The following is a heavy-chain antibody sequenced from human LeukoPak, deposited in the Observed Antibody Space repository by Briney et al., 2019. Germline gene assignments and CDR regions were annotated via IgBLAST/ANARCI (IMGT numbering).Heavy chain of an antibody. D-gene: IGHD5-18*01. CDR1: GFTFSSYA. CDR3: AREIYSGSYGLDY. Sequence: PGRSLRLSCAASGFTFSSYAMHWVRQAPGKGLEWVAVISYDGSNKYYADSVRGRFTISRDNSKNTLYLQMNSLRAEDTAVYYCAREIYSGSYGLDYWGQGTLVTVSS. CDR2: ISYDGSNK. J-gene: IGHJ4*02. V-gene: IGHV3-30-3*01.